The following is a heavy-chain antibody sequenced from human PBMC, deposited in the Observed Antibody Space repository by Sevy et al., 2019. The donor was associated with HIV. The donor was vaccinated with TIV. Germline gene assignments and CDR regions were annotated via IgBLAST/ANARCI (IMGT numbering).Heavy chain of an antibody. CDR2: FDPEDGET. V-gene: IGHV1-24*01. CDR1: GYTLTELS. D-gene: IGHD3-10*01. CDR3: ARDEQRPYYYGSGNMGY. Sequence: ASVKVSCKVSGYTLTELSMHWVRQAPGKGLEWMGGFDPEDGETIYAQKFQGRVTMTEDTSTDTAYMELSSLRSDDTAVYFCARDEQRPYYYGSGNMGYWGQGTLVTVSS. J-gene: IGHJ4*02.